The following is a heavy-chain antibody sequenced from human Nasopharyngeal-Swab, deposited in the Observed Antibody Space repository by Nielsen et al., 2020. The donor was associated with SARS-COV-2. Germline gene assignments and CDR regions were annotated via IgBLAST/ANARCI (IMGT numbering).Heavy chain of an antibody. J-gene: IGHJ2*01. D-gene: IGHD3-16*02. CDR2: INAGNGNT. V-gene: IGHV1-3*01. CDR3: ATGTSVWGSYRSNWYFDL. Sequence: WVRQAPGQRLEWMGWINAGNGNTKYSQKFQGRVTITRDTSASTAYMELSSLRSEDTAVYYCATGTSVWGSYRSNWYFDLWGRGTLVTVSS.